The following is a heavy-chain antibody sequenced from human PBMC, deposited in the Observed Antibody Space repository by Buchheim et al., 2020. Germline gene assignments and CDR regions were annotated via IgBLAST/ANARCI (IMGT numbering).Heavy chain of an antibody. Sequence: EVQLVESGGGLVQPGGSLRLSCAASGFTFSSYWMHWVRQAPGKGLVWVSRINSDGSSTSYADSVKGRFTISRDNAKNTLYLQMNSLRAEDTAVYYCVWDPITMVRGVMSYYYMDVWGKGTT. J-gene: IGHJ6*03. CDR3: VWDPITMVRGVMSYYYMDV. CDR2: INSDGSST. D-gene: IGHD3-10*01. V-gene: IGHV3-74*01. CDR1: GFTFSSYW.